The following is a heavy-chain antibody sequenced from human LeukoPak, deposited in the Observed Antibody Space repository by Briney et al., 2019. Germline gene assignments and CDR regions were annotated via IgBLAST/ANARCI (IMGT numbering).Heavy chain of an antibody. D-gene: IGHD2-2*01. CDR3: ARFQLIEKNWFDP. Sequence: ASVKVSCKASGYTFISHGISWVRQAPGQGLEWMGRINPNNGNTKYPQNLQGRITLTTDTSTNTAYMALRSLRSDDTAVYYCARFQLIEKNWFDPWGQGALVTVSS. CDR1: GYTFISHG. J-gene: IGHJ5*02. CDR2: INPNNGNT. V-gene: IGHV1-18*01.